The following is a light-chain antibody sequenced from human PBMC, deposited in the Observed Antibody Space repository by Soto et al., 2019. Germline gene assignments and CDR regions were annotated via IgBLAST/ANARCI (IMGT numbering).Light chain of an antibody. CDR1: QGIGVY. CDR3: QKYNSAPYT. V-gene: IGKV1-27*01. Sequence: DIQMTQSPSSLSASLGDRVTITCRASQGIGVYLAWFQQKPGKVPKLLIYAASALQSGIPSRFSGSGSGTDFTLTISSLQPEDFAAYYCQKYNSAPYTFSRGTKVEIK. J-gene: IGKJ4*01. CDR2: AAS.